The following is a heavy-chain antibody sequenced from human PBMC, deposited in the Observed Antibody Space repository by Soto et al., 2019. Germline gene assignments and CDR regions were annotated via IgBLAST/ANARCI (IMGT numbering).Heavy chain of an antibody. D-gene: IGHD3-3*01. Sequence: ASVKVSCKASGYTFTSYYMHWVRQAPGQGLEWMGRMNPSSGNTGYAQKFQGRVTMTRNTSTSTAYMELSSVTAADTAVYYCARLGGVTIFDYWGQGTLVTVSS. J-gene: IGHJ4*02. V-gene: IGHV1-8*02. CDR2: MNPSSGNT. CDR3: ARLGGVTIFDY. CDR1: GYTFTSYY.